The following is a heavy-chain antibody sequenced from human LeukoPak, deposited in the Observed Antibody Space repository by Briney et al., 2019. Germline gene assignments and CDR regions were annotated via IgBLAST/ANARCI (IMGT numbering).Heavy chain of an antibody. CDR3: ARRSIAARPGFDY. D-gene: IGHD6-6*01. V-gene: IGHV3-48*01. CDR2: ISSSSSTI. CDR1: GFTFSSYS. J-gene: IGHJ4*02. Sequence: PGGSLRLSCAASGFTFSSYSMNWVRQVPGKGLEWVSYISSSSSTIYYADSVKGRFTISRDNAKNSLYLQMNSLRAEDTAVYYCARRSIAARPGFDYWGQGTLVTVSS.